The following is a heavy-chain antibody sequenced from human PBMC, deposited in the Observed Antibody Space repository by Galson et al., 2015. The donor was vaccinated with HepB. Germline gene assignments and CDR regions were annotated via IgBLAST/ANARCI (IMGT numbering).Heavy chain of an antibody. Sequence: TLSLTCTVSGGSISSSSYYWGWIRQPPGKGLEWIGSIYYSGSTYYNPSLKSRVTISVDTSKNQFSLKLSSVTAADTAVYYCASLYSSSWYWWFDPWGQGTLVTVSS. CDR3: ASLYSSSWYWWFDP. V-gene: IGHV4-39*01. J-gene: IGHJ5*02. CDR1: GGSISSSSYY. CDR2: IYYSGST. D-gene: IGHD6-13*01.